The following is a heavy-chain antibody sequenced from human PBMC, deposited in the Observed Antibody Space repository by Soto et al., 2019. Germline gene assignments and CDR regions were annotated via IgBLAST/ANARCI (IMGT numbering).Heavy chain of an antibody. CDR3: ARVLWDIVVVPGYYYMDV. Sequence: SEPLSRTSFTIGWAFSDYYWSRIRQPPGKGLEWIGEINHSGSTNYNPSLKSRVTISVDTSKNQFSLKLSSVTAADTALYYCARVLWDIVVVPGYYYMDVWGKGTTVS. V-gene: IGHV4-34*01. J-gene: IGHJ6*03. CDR2: INHSGST. D-gene: IGHD2-2*01. CDR1: GWAFSDYY.